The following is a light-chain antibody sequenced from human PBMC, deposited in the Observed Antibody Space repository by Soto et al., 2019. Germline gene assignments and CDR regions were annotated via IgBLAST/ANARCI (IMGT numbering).Light chain of an antibody. V-gene: IGLV2-14*01. CDR3: SSYTSSSIDYV. CDR2: EVS. J-gene: IGLJ1*01. CDR1: SSDVGGYNY. Sequence: QSALTQPASVSGSPGQSITISCTGTSSDVGGYNYVSWYQQHPGKAPKLMIYEVSNRPSGVSNRFSGSKSGNTASLTISGLQAXXEADYYCSSYTSSSIDYVFGTGTKVTVL.